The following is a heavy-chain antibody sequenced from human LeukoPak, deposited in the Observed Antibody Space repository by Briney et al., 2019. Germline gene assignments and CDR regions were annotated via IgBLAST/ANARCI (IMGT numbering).Heavy chain of an antibody. Sequence: PSETLSLTCTVSGGSISSYYWSWIRQPPGKGLEWIGYIYYSGSTNYNPSLKSRVTISVDTSKNQFSLKLSSVTAADTAVYYCARVVAAPLYYFDYWGQGTLVTVSS. V-gene: IGHV4-59*01. D-gene: IGHD2-15*01. J-gene: IGHJ4*02. CDR3: ARVVAAPLYYFDY. CDR2: IYYSGST. CDR1: GGSISSYY.